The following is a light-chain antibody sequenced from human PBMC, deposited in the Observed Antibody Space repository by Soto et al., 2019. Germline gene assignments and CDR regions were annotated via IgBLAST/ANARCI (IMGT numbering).Light chain of an antibody. CDR2: DVD. Sequence: QSVLTQPASVSGSPGQSITISCTGTSSDVGGYNFVSWYQQHPGKAPRLMIFDVDNRPSGVSTRFSGSKSGNTASLTISGLQAEDEADYYCCSYSGSSTIVVLGGGTKLTVL. CDR3: CSYSGSSTIVV. CDR1: SSDVGGYNF. V-gene: IGLV2-14*03. J-gene: IGLJ2*01.